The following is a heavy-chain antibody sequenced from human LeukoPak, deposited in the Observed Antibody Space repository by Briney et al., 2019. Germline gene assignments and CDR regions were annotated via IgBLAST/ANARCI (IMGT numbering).Heavy chain of an antibody. J-gene: IGHJ4*02. CDR2: ISGRYGST. Sequence: SSETLSLTCTVSGGSISSSSYYWGWVRQAPGKGLEWVSAISGRYGSTYYADSVKGRFTISTDNSKNTLYLQMNNLRVEDMAIYYCTITGHLGLGSSFDYWGQGILVTVSS. D-gene: IGHD5/OR15-5a*01. CDR3: TITGHLGLGSSFDY. CDR1: GGSISSSSYY. V-gene: IGHV3-23*01.